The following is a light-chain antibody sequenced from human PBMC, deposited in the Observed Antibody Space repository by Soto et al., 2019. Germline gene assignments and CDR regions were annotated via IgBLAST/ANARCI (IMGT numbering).Light chain of an antibody. J-gene: IGKJ5*01. CDR2: GSF. CDR1: QSVDNN. Sequence: EIVMTQSPVTLSASPGESATLSCRASQSVDNNVAWYQQKPGQAPRLLIVGSFARATGIPARFSGSGSGSEFTLTISGLQSEDFAVYYCQQYGNSPITFGQGTRLEIK. V-gene: IGKV3-15*01. CDR3: QQYGNSPIT.